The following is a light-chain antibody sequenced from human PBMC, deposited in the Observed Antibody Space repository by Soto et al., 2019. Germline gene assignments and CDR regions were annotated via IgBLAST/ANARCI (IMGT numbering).Light chain of an antibody. V-gene: IGKV3-15*01. CDR1: QSVSSN. J-gene: IGKJ1*01. CDR2: GAS. Sequence: ETVMTQSPATLSVSPGERATLSCRASQSVSSNLAWYQQKPGQAPRLLGYGASTRATGIPACLSGSGCGTEITLTINSLQSEYVVGYYCQQYNYWPRTFGQGTKV. CDR3: QQYNYWPRT.